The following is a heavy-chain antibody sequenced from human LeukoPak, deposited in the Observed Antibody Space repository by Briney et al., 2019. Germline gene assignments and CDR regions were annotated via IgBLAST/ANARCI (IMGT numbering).Heavy chain of an antibody. CDR2: IRYDKSYI. J-gene: IGHJ4*02. CDR1: GFTFSGYG. D-gene: IGHD3-9*01. Sequence: GGSLRLPCAASGFTFSGYGMHWVRQAPGKGLEWVAFIRYDKSYIYYADSVKGRFTISRDNSKNTLYLQMSSLTAEDTAVYYCAAIAPSGLFWGQGTLVTVSS. V-gene: IGHV3-30*02. CDR3: AAIAPSGLF.